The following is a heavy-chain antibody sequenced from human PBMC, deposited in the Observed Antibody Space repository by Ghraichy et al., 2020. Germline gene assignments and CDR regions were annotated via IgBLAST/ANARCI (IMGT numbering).Heavy chain of an antibody. CDR2: VYYTGSI. D-gene: IGHD3/OR15-3a*01. Sequence: ESLNISCTVSGGSISGHWLSWIRQPPGKGLEWIGYVYYTGSINYNPSHKSRVTISLDTSKSQFSLRLSSVTAADTAVYYCAGGLGWLTDNWGQGTLVTVSS. CDR1: GGSISGHW. V-gene: IGHV4-59*11. CDR3: AGGLGWLTDN. J-gene: IGHJ4*02.